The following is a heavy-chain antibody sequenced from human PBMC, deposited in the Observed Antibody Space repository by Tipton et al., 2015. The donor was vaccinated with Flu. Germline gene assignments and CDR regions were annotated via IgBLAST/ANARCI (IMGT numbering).Heavy chain of an antibody. D-gene: IGHD3-16*01. CDR1: GYTFTGYY. V-gene: IGHV1-2*06. CDR3: ARDGEGAYHPLGY. Sequence: LVQSGAEVKKPGASVKVSCKASGYTFTGYYMHWVRQAPGQGLEWMGRINPNSGDTNYAQKFQGRVTMTTDTSITTAYMDLTRLRSDDTALYYCARDGEGAYHPLGYWGQGSLVTVSS. J-gene: IGHJ4*02. CDR2: INPNSGDT.